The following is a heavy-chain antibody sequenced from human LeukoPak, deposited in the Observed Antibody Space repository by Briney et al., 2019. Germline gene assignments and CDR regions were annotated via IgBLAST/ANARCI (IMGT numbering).Heavy chain of an antibody. CDR3: ARGNGRADYYYYYMDV. V-gene: IGHV3-30-3*01. CDR2: ISYDGSNK. D-gene: IGHD2-8*01. J-gene: IGHJ6*03. Sequence: PGGSLRLSCAASGFTFSSYAMSWVRQAPGKGLEWVAVISYDGSNKYYADSVKGRFTISRDNSKNTLYLQMNSLRAEDTAVYYCARGNGRADYYYYYMDVWGKGTTVTVSS. CDR1: GFTFSSYA.